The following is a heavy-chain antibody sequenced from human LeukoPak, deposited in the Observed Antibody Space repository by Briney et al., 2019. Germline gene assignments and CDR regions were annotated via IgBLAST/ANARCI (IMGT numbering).Heavy chain of an antibody. J-gene: IGHJ4*02. D-gene: IGHD6-6*01. CDR3: AKAGSIAAFDY. CDR1: GFIFSSYA. Sequence: HPGASLRLSCAASGFIFSSYAMSWVRQAPGKGLEWVSAISGSGGSTYYADSVKGRFTISRDNSKITLYLQMNSLRAEDTAVYYCAKAGSIAAFDYWGQGTLVTVSS. CDR2: ISGSGGST. V-gene: IGHV3-23*01.